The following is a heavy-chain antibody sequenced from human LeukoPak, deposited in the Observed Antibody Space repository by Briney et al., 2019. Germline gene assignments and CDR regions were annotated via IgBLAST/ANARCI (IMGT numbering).Heavy chain of an antibody. Sequence: PSGTLSLTCAVSGGSISSSNWWSWVRQTPGKGLEWIGEIYHSGSTNYNPSLKSRLTISVDISKSQFSLELSSVTAADTAVYYCAREQVMDYWGQGTLVTVSS. CDR2: IYHSGST. CDR1: GGSISSSNW. J-gene: IGHJ4*02. D-gene: IGHD3-16*01. CDR3: AREQVMDY. V-gene: IGHV4-4*02.